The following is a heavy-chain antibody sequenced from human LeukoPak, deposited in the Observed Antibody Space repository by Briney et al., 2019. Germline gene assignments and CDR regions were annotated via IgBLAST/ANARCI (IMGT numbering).Heavy chain of an antibody. J-gene: IGHJ4*02. CDR2: ISYDGSNK. D-gene: IGHD3-22*01. CDR3: ARDPNGSSGYLFLFDY. Sequence: PGGSLRLSCAASGFTFSSYAMHWVRQAPGKGLEWVAVISYDGSNKYYADSVKGRFTISRDNSKNTLYLQMNSLRAEDTAVYYCARDPNGSSGYLFLFDYWGQGTLVTVSS. CDR1: GFTFSSYA. V-gene: IGHV3-30*01.